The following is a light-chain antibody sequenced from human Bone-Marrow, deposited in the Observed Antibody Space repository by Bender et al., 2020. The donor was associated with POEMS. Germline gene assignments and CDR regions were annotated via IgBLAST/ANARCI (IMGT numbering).Light chain of an antibody. Sequence: SNELTQAPSVSVSPGQTARITCSGDKLGGKYSSWYQVKPGQPPVLVIYQNTMRPSGIPERFSGSTSGKTVTLTISGTQAMDEADYYCQTSDSRTVFFGGGTKLTVL. CDR1: KLGGKY. V-gene: IGLV3-1*01. CDR3: QTSDSRTVF. J-gene: IGLJ2*01. CDR2: QNT.